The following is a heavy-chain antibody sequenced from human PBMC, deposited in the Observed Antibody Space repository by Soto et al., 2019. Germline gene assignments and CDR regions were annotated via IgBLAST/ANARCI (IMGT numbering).Heavy chain of an antibody. Sequence: DSVKGRFTISRDDSKSTLYLQMNRLRPEDTAVYYCARDKIKGAPDWLDSWGQGTRVSVSS. D-gene: IGHD1-26*01. V-gene: IGHV3-30*01. J-gene: IGHJ4*02. CDR3: ARDKIKGAPDWLDS.